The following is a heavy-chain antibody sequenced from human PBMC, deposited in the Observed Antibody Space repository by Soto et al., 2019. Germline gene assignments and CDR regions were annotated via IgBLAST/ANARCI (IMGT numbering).Heavy chain of an antibody. CDR3: AAGHYDFWSGYYPGRDYYYMGV. V-gene: IGHV1-8*01. Sequence: GASVKVSCKASGYTFTSYDINWVRQATGQGLEWMGWMNPNSGNTGYAQKFQGRVTMTRNTSISTAYMELSSLRSEDTAVYYCAAGHYDFWSGYYPGRDYYYMGVWGKGTTVTVSS. CDR2: MNPNSGNT. CDR1: GYTFTSYD. D-gene: IGHD3-3*01. J-gene: IGHJ6*03.